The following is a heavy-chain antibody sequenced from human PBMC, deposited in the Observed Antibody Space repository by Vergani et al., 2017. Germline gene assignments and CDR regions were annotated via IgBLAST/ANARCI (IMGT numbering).Heavy chain of an antibody. CDR1: SHTFQTYG. CDR2: IIPILGIA. V-gene: IGHV1-69*04. J-gene: IGHJ4*02. Sequence: QVQLVQSGAELKKPGASVSVSCKGSSHTFQTYGISWVRQAPGQGLEWMGRIIPILGIANYAQKFQGRVTITADKSTSTAYMELSSLRSDDTAVYYCAREPPLTGFFDYWGQGTLVTVSS. CDR3: AREPPLTGFFDY. D-gene: IGHD3-9*01.